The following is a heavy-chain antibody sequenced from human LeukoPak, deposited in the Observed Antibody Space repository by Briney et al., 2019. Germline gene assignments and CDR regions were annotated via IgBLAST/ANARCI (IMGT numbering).Heavy chain of an antibody. CDR3: ARGQLQLIF. J-gene: IGHJ4*02. CDR2: ISSGSATT. D-gene: IGHD2-2*01. CDR1: GFTFSLSE. Sequence: GGSLRLSCSGSGFTFSLSELNWVRQAPGKGLEWISYISSGSATTYYAGSVQGRFTISRDNAKNLLYLQMNSLRADDTAVYYCARGQLQLIFWGQGTLVTVSS. V-gene: IGHV3-48*03.